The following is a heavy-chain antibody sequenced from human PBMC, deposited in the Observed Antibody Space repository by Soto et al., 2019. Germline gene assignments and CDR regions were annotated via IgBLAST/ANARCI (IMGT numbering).Heavy chain of an antibody. D-gene: IGHD6-13*01. CDR2: IIPIFGTA. V-gene: IGHV1-69*13. Sequence: SVKVSCKASGGTFSSYAISWVRQAPGQGLEWMGGIIPIFGTANYAQKFQGRVTITADESTSTAYMELSSLRSEDTAVYYCAREGSSWYLRWFDPWGQGTLVTVSS. J-gene: IGHJ5*02. CDR1: GGTFSSYA. CDR3: AREGSSWYLRWFDP.